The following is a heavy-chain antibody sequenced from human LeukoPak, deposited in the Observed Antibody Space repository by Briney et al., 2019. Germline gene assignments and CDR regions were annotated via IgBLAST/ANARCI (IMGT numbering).Heavy chain of an antibody. Sequence: PSETLSLTCTVSGGSLSSSGYYWGWIRQPPGKGLEWIASIYYSGSTYYHPSLKSRATISVDTSKNQLSLKLSSLTGADTAVYYCARHEYSGSYYGLSWFDPWGQGSLVTVSS. D-gene: IGHD1-26*01. V-gene: IGHV4-39*01. J-gene: IGHJ5*02. CDR3: ARHEYSGSYYGLSWFDP. CDR1: GGSLSSSGYY. CDR2: IYYSGST.